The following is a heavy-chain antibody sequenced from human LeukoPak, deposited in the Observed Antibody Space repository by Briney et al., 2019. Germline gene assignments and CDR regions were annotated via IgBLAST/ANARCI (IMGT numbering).Heavy chain of an antibody. CDR1: GGSISSYY. Sequence: SETLSLTYTVSGGSISSYYWSWIRQPPGKGLEWIGYIYYSGSTNYNPSLKSRVTISVDTSKNQFSLKLSSVTAADTAVYYYARTTEGGYSYGYFYYYYMDVWGKGTTVTISS. D-gene: IGHD5-18*01. CDR3: ARTTEGGYSYGYFYYYYMDV. CDR2: IYYSGST. V-gene: IGHV4-59*01. J-gene: IGHJ6*03.